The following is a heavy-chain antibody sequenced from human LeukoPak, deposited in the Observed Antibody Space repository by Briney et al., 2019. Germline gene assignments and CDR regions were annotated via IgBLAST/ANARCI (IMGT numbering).Heavy chain of an antibody. D-gene: IGHD5-24*01. Sequence: ASVTVSCKASGYTFTGYYMHWVRQAPGQGLEWMGWINPNSGGTNYAQKFQGRVTMTRDTSISTAYMELSRLRSDDTAVYYCARVVRWLQLFDYWGQGTLVTVSS. CDR1: GYTFTGYY. CDR3: ARVVRWLQLFDY. V-gene: IGHV1-2*02. CDR2: INPNSGGT. J-gene: IGHJ4*02.